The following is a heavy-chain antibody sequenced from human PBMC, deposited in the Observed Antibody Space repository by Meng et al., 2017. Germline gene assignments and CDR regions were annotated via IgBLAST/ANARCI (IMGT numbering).Heavy chain of an antibody. CDR2: IYYSGST. Sequence: QVHRQDSGPGLVKPSQTLSLTCTVSGGSISSGGYYWSWIRQHPGKGLEWIGYIYYSGSTYYNPSLKSRVTISVDTSKNQFSLKLSSVTAADTAVYYCARSLTVTTVWFDPWGQGTLVTVSS. CDR1: GGSISSGGYY. J-gene: IGHJ5*02. V-gene: IGHV4-31*03. D-gene: IGHD4-17*01. CDR3: ARSLTVTTVWFDP.